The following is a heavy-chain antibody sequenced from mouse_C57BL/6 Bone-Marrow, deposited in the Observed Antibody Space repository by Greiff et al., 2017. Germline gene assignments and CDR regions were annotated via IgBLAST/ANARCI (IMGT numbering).Heavy chain of an antibody. CDR3: ARKYYGSSWNWYFDV. V-gene: IGHV1-59*01. Sequence: VQLQQPGAELVRPGTSVKLSCKASGYTFTSYWMHWVKQRPGQGLEWIGVIDPSDSYTNYNQKFKGKATLTVDTSSSTAYMQLSSLTSEDSAVYYCARKYYGSSWNWYFDVWGTGTTVTVSS. D-gene: IGHD1-1*01. CDR2: IDPSDSYT. CDR1: GYTFTSYW. J-gene: IGHJ1*03.